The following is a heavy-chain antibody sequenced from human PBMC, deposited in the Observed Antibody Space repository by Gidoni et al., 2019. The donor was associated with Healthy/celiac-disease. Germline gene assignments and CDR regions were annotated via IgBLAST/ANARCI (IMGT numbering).Heavy chain of an antibody. V-gene: IGHV3-7*01. CDR3: ARGRPYYYDSSGNWYFDL. CDR1: GFTFSSYW. D-gene: IGHD3-22*01. CDR2: IKQDGSEK. J-gene: IGHJ2*01. Sequence: EVQLVESGGGLVQPGGSLRLSCAASGFTFSSYWMSWVRQAPGKGLEWVANIKQDGSEKYYVDSVKGRFTISRDNAKNSLYLQMNSLRAEDTAVYYCARGRPYYYDSSGNWYFDLWGRGTLVTVSS.